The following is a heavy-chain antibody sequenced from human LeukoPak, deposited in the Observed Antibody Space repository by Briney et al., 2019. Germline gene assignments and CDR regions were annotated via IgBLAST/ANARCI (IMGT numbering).Heavy chain of an antibody. J-gene: IGHJ4*02. D-gene: IGHD3-16*01. CDR3: ARGGGGRLYY. V-gene: IGHV4-34*01. Sequence: SETLSLTCGVDDGSFIGTFWNWIRQSPGKVREWIVELVHSGGTNYNPSLKSRITISVDRSKKQFSLNLASVTAADTAVYYCARGGGGRLYYWGQGTVVTVSS. CDR1: DGSFIGTF. CDR2: LVHSGGT.